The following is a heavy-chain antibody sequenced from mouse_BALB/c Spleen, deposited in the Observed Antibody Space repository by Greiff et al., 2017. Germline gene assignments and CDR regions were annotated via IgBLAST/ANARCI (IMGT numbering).Heavy chain of an antibody. Sequence: VQLQQSGPELVKTGASVKISCKASGYSFTDYYMHWVKQSPEKSFEWIGEINPSTGGTSYNQKFKGKATLTVDKSSSTAYMQLKSLTSEDSAVYYCARSGGYTNYAMDYWGQGTSVTVSS. CDR2: INPSTGGT. CDR1: GYSFTDYY. CDR3: ARSGGYTNYAMDY. V-gene: IGHV1-42*01. D-gene: IGHD2-2*01. J-gene: IGHJ4*01.